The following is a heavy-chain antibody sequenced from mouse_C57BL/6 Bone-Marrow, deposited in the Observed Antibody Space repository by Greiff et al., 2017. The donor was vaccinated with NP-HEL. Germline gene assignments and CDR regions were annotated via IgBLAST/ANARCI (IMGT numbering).Heavy chain of an antibody. V-gene: IGHV5-4*01. J-gene: IGHJ1*03. D-gene: IGHD1-1*01. CDR1: GFTFSSYA. CDR3: ARDQGYYYGSSYHYWYFDV. CDR2: ISDGGSYT. Sequence: EVKLMESGGGLVKPGGSLKLSCAASGFTFSSYAMSWVRQTPEKRLEWVATISDGGSYTYYPDNVKGRFTISRDNAKNNLYLQMSQLKSEDTAMYYCARDQGYYYGSSYHYWYFDVWGTGTTVTVSS.